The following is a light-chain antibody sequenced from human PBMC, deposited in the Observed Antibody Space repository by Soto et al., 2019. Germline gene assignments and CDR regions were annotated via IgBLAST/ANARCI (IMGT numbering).Light chain of an antibody. V-gene: IGKV1-5*01. J-gene: IGKJ4*01. CDR2: DAS. Sequence: DIQMTQSPSTLSASVGDRVTITCRASQSFSSWLAWYQQKPGKAPKLLISDASSLKSGVPSRFSGSGSGTDFTLTISSLQPDDFATYFCQQYNSYPFTFGGGTKVEIK. CDR1: QSFSSW. CDR3: QQYNSYPFT.